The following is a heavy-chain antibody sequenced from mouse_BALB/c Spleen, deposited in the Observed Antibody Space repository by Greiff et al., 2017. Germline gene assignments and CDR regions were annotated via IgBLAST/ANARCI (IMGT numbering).Heavy chain of an antibody. CDR1: GFAFSSYD. V-gene: IGHV5-12-1*01. CDR3: ARRTTAKDYAMDY. CDR2: ISSGGGST. Sequence: EVKLVESGGGLVKPGGSLKLSCAASGFAFSSYDMSWVRQTPEKRLEWVAYISSGGGSTYYPDTVKGRFTISRDNAKNTLYLQMSSLKSEDTAMYYCARRTTAKDYAMDYWGQGTSVTVSS. D-gene: IGHD1-2*01. J-gene: IGHJ4*01.